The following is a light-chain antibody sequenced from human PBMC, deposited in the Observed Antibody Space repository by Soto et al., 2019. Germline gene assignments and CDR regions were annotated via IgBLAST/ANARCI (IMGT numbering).Light chain of an antibody. CDR2: DAS. Sequence: EIIVTPSPGTLSLSPGGRAPLSCRATQSVSSNLAWYQQKPGQAPRLLIYDASNRATGIPGRFSGSGSGTDFTLTISSLEPEDFAVYYCQQRGNWPRTFGQGTKVDI. V-gene: IGKV3-11*01. J-gene: IGKJ1*01. CDR1: QSVSSN. CDR3: QQRGNWPRT.